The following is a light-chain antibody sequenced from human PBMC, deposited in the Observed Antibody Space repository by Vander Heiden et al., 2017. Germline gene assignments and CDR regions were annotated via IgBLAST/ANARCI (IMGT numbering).Light chain of an antibody. CDR3: QQYKNSPKT. CDR1: QSVSSN. V-gene: IGKV3-15*01. CDR2: GAS. Sequence: EIVMTQSPATLSVSPGERATLSCRASQSVSSNLAWYQQKPGQAPRLLIYGASTRATGIPARFSGSGSGTEFTLTISSLQSEDFAVYYCQQYKNSPKTFGQGTKLEIK. J-gene: IGKJ2*01.